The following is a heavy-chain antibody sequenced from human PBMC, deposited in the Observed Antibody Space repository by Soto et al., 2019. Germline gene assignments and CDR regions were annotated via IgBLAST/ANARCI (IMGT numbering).Heavy chain of an antibody. J-gene: IGHJ4*02. D-gene: IGHD6-13*01. Sequence: SGPTLVNPTQTLTLTCTFSGFSLSTSGVGVGWIRQPPGKALEWLALIYWDDDKRYSPSLKSRLTITKDTSKNQVVLTMTNMDPVGTSTYYCAHLFPYSSSGYLFDYWGQGTLVTVSS. CDR2: IYWDDDK. CDR3: AHLFPYSSSGYLFDY. V-gene: IGHV2-5*02. CDR1: GFSLSTSGVG.